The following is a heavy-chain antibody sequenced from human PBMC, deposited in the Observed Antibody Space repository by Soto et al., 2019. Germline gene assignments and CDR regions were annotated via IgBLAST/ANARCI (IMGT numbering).Heavy chain of an antibody. J-gene: IGHJ4*02. CDR3: ARETLYGDYADRFDY. Sequence: ASVKVSCQASGYTFTSYYMHWVRQAPGQGLEWMGIINPSGGSTSYAQKFQGRVTMTRDTSTSTVYMELSSLRSEDTAVYYCARETLYGDYADRFDYWGQGTLVTVSS. CDR2: INPSGGST. CDR1: GYTFTSYY. D-gene: IGHD4-17*01. V-gene: IGHV1-46*01.